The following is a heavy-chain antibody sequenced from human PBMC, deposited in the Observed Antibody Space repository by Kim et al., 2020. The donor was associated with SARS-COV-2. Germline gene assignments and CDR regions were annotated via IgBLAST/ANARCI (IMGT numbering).Heavy chain of an antibody. CDR1: GGTFNSYS. J-gene: IGHJ4*01. D-gene: IGHD2-2*01. CDR2: IIPILGMP. CDR3: TRGSISTTIMVYDY. V-gene: IGHV1-69*13. Sequence: SVKVSCKASGGTFNSYSLNWVRQAPGQGLEWMGGIIPILGMPNYAKKFQGRVTITADESTSTAYMELTSLSSEDTAVYYCTRGSISTTIMVYDYWGHGT.